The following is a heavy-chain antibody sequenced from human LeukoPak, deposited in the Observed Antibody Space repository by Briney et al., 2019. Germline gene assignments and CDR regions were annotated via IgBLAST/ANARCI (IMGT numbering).Heavy chain of an antibody. CDR2: ISSSGTYI. J-gene: IGHJ4*02. CDR1: GFTFSSYS. CDR3: ARDPIFDY. V-gene: IGHV3-21*01. Sequence: GGSLRLSCAASGFTFSSYSMNWVRQAPGKGLEWVSSISSSGTYIDYADSVKGRITISRDNAKNSLHLQMNSLRDEDTAVYYCARDPIFDYWGQGTLVTVSS.